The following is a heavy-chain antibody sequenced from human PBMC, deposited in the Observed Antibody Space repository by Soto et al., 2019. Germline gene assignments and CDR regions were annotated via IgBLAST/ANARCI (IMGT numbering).Heavy chain of an antibody. Sequence: SETLSLTCTVSGVSITSYYWSWIRQPPGKGLEWVGYIYYSGSTRYNPSLKSRVTISIDTSKSQFSMKMTSVTAADTAMYYCERESGSYDKLDYWGQGTLVTV. CDR2: IYYSGST. D-gene: IGHD1-26*01. V-gene: IGHV4-59*01. CDR3: ERESGSYDKLDY. CDR1: GVSITSYY. J-gene: IGHJ4*02.